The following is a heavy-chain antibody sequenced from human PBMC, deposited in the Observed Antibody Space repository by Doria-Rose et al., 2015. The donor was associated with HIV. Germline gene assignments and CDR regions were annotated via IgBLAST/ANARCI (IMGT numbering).Heavy chain of an antibody. D-gene: IGHD6-13*01. J-gene: IGHJ4*02. Sequence: QVTLKESGPVLVKPTETLTLTCTVSGVSLSSPGMGVSWIRQPPGKALEWRANIFSDDERSYKTSLKSRLTISRGTSKGQVVLTMTDMDPVDTATYYCARIKSSRWYHKYYFDFWGQGTLVIVSA. V-gene: IGHV2-26*01. CDR3: ARIKSSRWYHKYYFDF. CDR1: GVSLSSPGMG. CDR2: IFSDDER.